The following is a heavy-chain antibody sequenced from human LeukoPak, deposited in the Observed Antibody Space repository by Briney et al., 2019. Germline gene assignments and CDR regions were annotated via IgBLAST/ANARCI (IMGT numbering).Heavy chain of an antibody. D-gene: IGHD6-13*01. V-gene: IGHV3-33*08. CDR2: IWYDGSNK. CDR1: GFTFSTLP. CDR3: ARDDTAAGTLDY. J-gene: IGHJ4*02. Sequence: GGSLRLSCSASGFTFSTLPMHWVRQAPGKGLEWVAVIWYDGSNKYYADSVKGRFTISRDNSKNTLYLQMNSLRAEDTAVYYCARDDTAAGTLDYWGQGTLVTVSS.